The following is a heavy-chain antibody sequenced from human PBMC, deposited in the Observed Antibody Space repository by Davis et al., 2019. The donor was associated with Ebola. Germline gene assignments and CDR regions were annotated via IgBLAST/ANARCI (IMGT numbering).Heavy chain of an antibody. D-gene: IGHD6-13*01. CDR2: IYYSGST. CDR3: ATYGRASSSLNWFDP. CDR1: GGSISSYY. Sequence: PSETLSLTCTVSGGSISSYYWSWIRQPPGKGLEWIGYIYYSGSTNYNPSLKSRVTISVDTSKNQFSLKLSSVTAADTAVYYCATYGRASSSLNWFDPWGQGTLVTVSS. V-gene: IGHV4-59*01. J-gene: IGHJ5*02.